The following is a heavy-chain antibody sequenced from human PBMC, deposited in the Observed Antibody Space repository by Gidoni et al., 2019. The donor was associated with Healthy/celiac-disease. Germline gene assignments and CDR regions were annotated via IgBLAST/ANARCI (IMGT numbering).Heavy chain of an antibody. J-gene: IGHJ6*02. CDR2: SKSKTDGWTT. CDR3: TTDPGLSPFYGMDV. V-gene: IGHV3-15*01. CDR1: GFTVSNAW. Sequence: EVQLVESGGCLVKPGGSLRLSCAASGFTVSNAWMSWVRQAPGKGLECVGRSKSKTDGWTTDYAAPVKGRFTSSKDDSKNTLYLQMNSLKTEDTAVYYCTTDPGLSPFYGMDVWGQGTTVTVSS.